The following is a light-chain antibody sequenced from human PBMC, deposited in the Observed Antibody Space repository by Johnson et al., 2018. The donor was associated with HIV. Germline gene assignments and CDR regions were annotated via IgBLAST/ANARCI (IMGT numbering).Light chain of an antibody. CDR1: SSNIGRNY. Sequence: QSVFSQPPSVSAAPGQKVTISCSGSSSNIGRNYVSWYQQLPGTAPKLLIFDNNKRPSGIPDRFSGSKSGTSATLGITGLQTGDEAYYYCGTWDSSLSAGVFGTGTNVTVL. CDR2: DNN. V-gene: IGLV1-51*01. J-gene: IGLJ1*01. CDR3: GTWDSSLSAGV.